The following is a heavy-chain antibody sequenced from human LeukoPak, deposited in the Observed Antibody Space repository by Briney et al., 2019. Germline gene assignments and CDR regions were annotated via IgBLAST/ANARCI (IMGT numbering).Heavy chain of an antibody. V-gene: IGHV4-59*01. Sequence: PSETLSLTCSVSGGSISTYYWSWIRQPPGKGLEWIGYIYYTGTTNYNPSLRSRVTMSVDTSRNQFSLRLSSVTAADTAVYYCAREDPQTTVPEGMDVWGHGTTVIVCS. CDR2: IYYTGTT. CDR1: GGSISTYY. CDR3: AREDPQTTVPEGMDV. J-gene: IGHJ6*02. D-gene: IGHD4-17*01.